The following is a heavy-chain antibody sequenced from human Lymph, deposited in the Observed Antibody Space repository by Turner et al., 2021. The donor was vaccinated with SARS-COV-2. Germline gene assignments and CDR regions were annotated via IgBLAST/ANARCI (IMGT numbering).Heavy chain of an antibody. Sequence: EVQLVDAGGGLVKPGGSMRLSCAASGFTLSSYSMNWVRQGPGKGLEWVSSITFTSIYIYYADSVKGRFTISRDNAKNSLYLQMNSLRAEDTAVYYCARGPPDFPYYFDYWGQGTLVTVSS. V-gene: IGHV3-21*01. CDR3: ARGPPDFPYYFDY. D-gene: IGHD2-21*02. CDR2: ITFTSIYI. CDR1: GFTLSSYS. J-gene: IGHJ4*02.